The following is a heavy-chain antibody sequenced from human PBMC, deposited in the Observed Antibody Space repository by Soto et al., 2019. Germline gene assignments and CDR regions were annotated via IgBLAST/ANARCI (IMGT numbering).Heavy chain of an antibody. CDR3: DRALADYHDESNTPEKAFDI. D-gene: IGHD2-15*01. J-gene: IGHJ3*02. Sequence: QVHLVQSGAEVKKPGASVKVSCKASGYTFTNYYIHWVRQAPGQGLEWMGMINPRGGGTTYTQKYERSVTRNKDYSTSTVYMESSSQRSEDTAVCCCDRALADYHDESNTPEKAFDIWGQGTMVT. V-gene: IGHV1-46*03. CDR2: INPRGGGT. CDR1: GYTFTNYY.